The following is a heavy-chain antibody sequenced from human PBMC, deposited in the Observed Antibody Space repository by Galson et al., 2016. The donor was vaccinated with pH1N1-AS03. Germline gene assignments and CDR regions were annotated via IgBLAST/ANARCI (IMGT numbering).Heavy chain of an antibody. Sequence: SVKVSCKASGYIFTGFYVHWVRQAPGQGLEWMGWINPNSGVTNYAQKFQAWVTMTGDMSISTAYMELYGLKSDDTAVYYCARDPRGPCSSATCPTTYYFGMDVWGQGTTVIVSS. J-gene: IGHJ6*02. D-gene: IGHD1-26*01. CDR3: ARDPRGPCSSATCPTTYYFGMDV. CDR2: INPNSGVT. CDR1: GYIFTGFY. V-gene: IGHV1-2*04.